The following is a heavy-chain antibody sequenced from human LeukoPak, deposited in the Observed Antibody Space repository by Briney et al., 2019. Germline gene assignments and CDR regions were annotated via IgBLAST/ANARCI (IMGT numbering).Heavy chain of an antibody. D-gene: IGHD2/OR15-2a*01. CDR2: IKQDGSET. V-gene: IGHV3-7*01. CDR1: GFTFSNYW. CDR3: ARDINLVKVVLDAFDL. Sequence: GRSLRLSCAASGFTFSNYWMSWVRQAPGKGLECLANIKQDGSETYYADSVKGRFTISRDNAKNSLYLQMNSLRAEDTAVYYCARDINLVKVVLDAFDLWGQGTMVIVSS. J-gene: IGHJ3*01.